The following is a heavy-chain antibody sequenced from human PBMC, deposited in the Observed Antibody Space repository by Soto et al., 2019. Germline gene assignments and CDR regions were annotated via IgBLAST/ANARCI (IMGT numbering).Heavy chain of an antibody. CDR1: GYTLTELS. CDR2: FDPEDGET. V-gene: IGHV1-24*01. Sequence: ASVHVSRKVSGYTLTELSMHWVRQAPGKGLEWMGGFDPEDGETIYAQKFQGRVTITEDTSTDTAYMELSSLRSEDTAVYYCATGSMIVVLAFWGQGTMVTVSS. D-gene: IGHD3-22*01. CDR3: ATGSMIVVLAF. J-gene: IGHJ3*01.